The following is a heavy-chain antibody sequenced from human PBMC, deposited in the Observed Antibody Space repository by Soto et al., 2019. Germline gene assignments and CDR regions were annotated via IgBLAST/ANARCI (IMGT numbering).Heavy chain of an antibody. V-gene: IGHV3-23*01. J-gene: IGHJ4*02. D-gene: IGHD3-22*01. Sequence: EVQLLESGGGLVQPGGSLRLSCAASEFTFNNYAMSWVRQAPGRGLEWVSAISATGFNTYYADSVKGRFTISRDNSKNPLYMQMNSRRAEDTAVYYCARGAQDYYDSSAYYTNPFDCWDPGTLVTVSS. CDR1: EFTFNNYA. CDR2: ISATGFNT. CDR3: ARGAQDYYDSSAYYTNPFDC.